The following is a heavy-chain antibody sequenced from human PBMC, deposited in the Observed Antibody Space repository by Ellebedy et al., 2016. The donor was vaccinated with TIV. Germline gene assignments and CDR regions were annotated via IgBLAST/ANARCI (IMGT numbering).Heavy chain of an antibody. CDR2: ISGSSTYI. D-gene: IGHD1-26*01. Sequence: ESLKISCAASGFTFSSYTMNWVRQAPGKGLEWVSSISGSSTYIYYADSVKGRFAISRDNAKNSLYLQMNSLRAEDTAVYYCVRGQSSGVGAPYWGQGTRVTVSS. V-gene: IGHV3-21*01. CDR3: VRGQSSGVGAPY. CDR1: GFTFSSYT. J-gene: IGHJ4*02.